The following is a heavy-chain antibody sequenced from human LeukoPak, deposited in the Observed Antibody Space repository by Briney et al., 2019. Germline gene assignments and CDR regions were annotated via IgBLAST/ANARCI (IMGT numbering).Heavy chain of an antibody. Sequence: SETLSLTCTVSGGSISSGDYYWSWIRQPPGKGLEWIGYIYYSGSTYYNPSLKSRVTISVDTSKNQFSPKLSSVTAADTAVYYCARAVGVYDFWSGSYYYMDVWGKGTTVTVSS. CDR2: IYYSGST. J-gene: IGHJ6*03. D-gene: IGHD3-3*01. CDR1: GGSISSGDYY. V-gene: IGHV4-30-4*01. CDR3: ARAVGVYDFWSGSYYYMDV.